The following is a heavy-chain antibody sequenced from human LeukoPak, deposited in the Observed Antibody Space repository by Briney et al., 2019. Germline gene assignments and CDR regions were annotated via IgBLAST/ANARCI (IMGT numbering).Heavy chain of an antibody. CDR2: IYHSGST. V-gene: IGHV4-4*02. D-gene: IGHD3-3*01. CDR3: ARLFWSGYYLGFDP. CDR1: GGSISSSNW. J-gene: IGHJ5*02. Sequence: SETLSLTCAVSGGSISSSNWWSWVRQPPGKGLEWIGEIYHSGSTHYNPSLKSRVTISVDTSKNQFSLKLSSVTAADAAVYYCARLFWSGYYLGFDPWGQGTLVTVSS.